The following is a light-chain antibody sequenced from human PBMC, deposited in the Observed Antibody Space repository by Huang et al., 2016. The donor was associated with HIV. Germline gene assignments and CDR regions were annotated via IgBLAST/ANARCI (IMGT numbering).Light chain of an antibody. CDR2: ATS. J-gene: IGKJ1*01. Sequence: AIRITQSPSSLSASTGDKVSITCRASQDINTYLAWYQQKPGKPPSLLIYATSTLQSGVPSRFSGSGSGTDCTRNITHLQSEDFATYYCQQYYSFPLTFGQGSQVEV. CDR1: QDINTY. V-gene: IGKV1-8*01. CDR3: QQYYSFPLT.